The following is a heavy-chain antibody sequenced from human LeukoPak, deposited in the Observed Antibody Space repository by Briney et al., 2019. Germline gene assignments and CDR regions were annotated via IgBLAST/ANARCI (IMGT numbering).Heavy chain of an antibody. V-gene: IGHV3-9*01. CDR2: ISWNSGRI. D-gene: IGHD6-13*01. Sequence: GGSLRLSCAASGFTFDDYAMYWVRHVPGKGLEWVSGISWNSGRIGYADSVKGRFTISRDNAKNSLYLQVNSLRAEDTALYYCAKDSGVAAAGTVLGAFDIWGQGTMVTVSS. CDR3: AKDSGVAAAGTVLGAFDI. J-gene: IGHJ3*02. CDR1: GFTFDDYA.